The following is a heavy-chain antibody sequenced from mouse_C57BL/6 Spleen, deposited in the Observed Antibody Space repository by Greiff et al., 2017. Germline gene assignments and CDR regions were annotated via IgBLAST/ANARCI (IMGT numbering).Heavy chain of an antibody. D-gene: IGHD1-1*01. CDR1: GFTFSDYG. CDR3: ARGGIYYYGSSYDYAIDY. V-gene: IGHV5-17*01. J-gene: IGHJ4*01. CDR2: ISSGSSTI. Sequence: EVKLMESGGGLVKPGGSLKLSCAASGFTFSDYGMHWVRQAPEKGLEWVAYISSGSSTIYYADTVKGRFTISRDNAKNTLFLQMTSLRSEDTAMYYCARGGIYYYGSSYDYAIDYWGQGTSVTVSS.